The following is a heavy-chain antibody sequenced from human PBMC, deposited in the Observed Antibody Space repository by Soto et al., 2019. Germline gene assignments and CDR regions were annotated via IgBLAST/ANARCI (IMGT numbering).Heavy chain of an antibody. CDR1: GFLFSNAW. CDR3: TTVLTPYVYPTGSLTYYFEN. D-gene: IGHD3-9*01. CDR2: IKTETDGGTA. Sequence: GGSLRLSCEASGFLFSNAWMTWVRQAPGKGLEWIGHIKTETDGGTADYAAPVKGRFTMSRDDSRKTLYLQMNSLKTEDSAMYYCTTVLTPYVYPTGSLTYYFENWGRGT. V-gene: IGHV3-15*01. J-gene: IGHJ4*02.